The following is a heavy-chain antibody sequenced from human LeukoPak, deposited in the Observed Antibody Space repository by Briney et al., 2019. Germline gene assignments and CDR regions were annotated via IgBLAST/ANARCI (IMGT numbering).Heavy chain of an antibody. CDR2: INHSGST. Sequence: SETLSLTCAVYGGSFSGYYWSWIRQPPGKGLEWIGEINHSGSTNYNPSLKSRVTISVDTSKNQFSLKLSSVTAADTAVYYCARGRGSSSWYLIPFNWFDPWGQGTLVTVSS. CDR1: GGSFSGYY. CDR3: ARGRGSSSWYLIPFNWFDP. J-gene: IGHJ5*02. D-gene: IGHD6-13*01. V-gene: IGHV4-34*01.